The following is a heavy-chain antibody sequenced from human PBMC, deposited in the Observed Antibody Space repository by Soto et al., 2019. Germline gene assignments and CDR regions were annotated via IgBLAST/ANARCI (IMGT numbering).Heavy chain of an antibody. Sequence: SETLSLTCTVSGGSISSYYWSWIRQPPGKGLEWIGYIYYSGSTNYNPSLKSRVTISVDTSKNQFSLKLSSVTAADTAVYYCARGVFGVVITYGMDVWGQGTTVTVSS. CDR3: ARGVFGVVITYGMDV. CDR2: IYYSGST. D-gene: IGHD3-3*01. V-gene: IGHV4-59*01. CDR1: GGSISSYY. J-gene: IGHJ6*02.